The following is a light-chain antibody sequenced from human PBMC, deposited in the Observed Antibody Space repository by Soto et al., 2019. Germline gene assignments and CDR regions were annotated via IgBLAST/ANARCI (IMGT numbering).Light chain of an antibody. CDR3: SSYTSSSSV. V-gene: IGLV2-14*01. CDR2: EVS. J-gene: IGLJ1*01. Sequence: QSALTQPASVSGSPGQSITISCTGTSSDVGGYNYVSWYQQHPGKAPELMIYEVSNRPSGVSNRFSGSKSGNTASLTISGLQAEDEADYYCSSYTSSSSVFGTGTKLTVL. CDR1: SSDVGGYNY.